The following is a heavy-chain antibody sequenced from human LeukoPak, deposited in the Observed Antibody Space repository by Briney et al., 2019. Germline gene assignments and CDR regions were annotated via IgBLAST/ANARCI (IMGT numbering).Heavy chain of an antibody. J-gene: IGHJ6*04. Sequence: SETLSLTCTVSGDSISSGDYYWSWIRQPPGKGLEWIGYIYYSGSTNYNPSLKSRVTISVDTSKNQFSLKLSSVTAADTAVYYCARAPKTVTMVRGVIISAVDVWGKGTTVTVSS. CDR2: IYYSGST. CDR1: GDSISSGDYY. D-gene: IGHD3-10*01. V-gene: IGHV4-61*08. CDR3: ARAPKTVTMVRGVIISAVDV.